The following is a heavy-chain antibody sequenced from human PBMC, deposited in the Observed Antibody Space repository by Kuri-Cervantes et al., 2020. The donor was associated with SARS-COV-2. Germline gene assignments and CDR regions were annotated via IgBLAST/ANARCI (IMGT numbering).Heavy chain of an antibody. CDR3: ARGAVLRAFDI. CDR2: ISSNGGST. Sequence: GESLKISCSASGFSFSSYAMHWVRQPPGKGLEYVSAISSNGGSTYYADSVKGRFTISRDNSKSTLYLQMNSLRAEDTAVYYCARGAVLRAFDIWGQGTMVTVSS. D-gene: IGHD1-26*01. V-gene: IGHV3-64D*08. CDR1: GFSFSSYA. J-gene: IGHJ3*02.